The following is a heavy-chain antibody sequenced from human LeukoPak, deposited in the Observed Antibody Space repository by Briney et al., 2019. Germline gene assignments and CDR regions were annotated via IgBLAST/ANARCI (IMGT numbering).Heavy chain of an antibody. D-gene: IGHD3-22*01. CDR2: IHYSGNT. CDR3: ARVTGYMIEDYFDY. CDR1: GGSISSYY. V-gene: IGHV4-59*01. Sequence: SETLSLTCTVSGGSISSYYWSWIRQPPGKGLEWLGYIHYSGNTNYNPSLKSRVTISVDTSKNQFSLRLSSVTAADTAVYYCARVTGYMIEDYFDYWGQGTLVTVSS. J-gene: IGHJ4*02.